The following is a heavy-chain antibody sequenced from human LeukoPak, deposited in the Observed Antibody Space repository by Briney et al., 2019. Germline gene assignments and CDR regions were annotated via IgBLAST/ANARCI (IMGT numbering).Heavy chain of an antibody. CDR3: ARESNSGGDAFDI. D-gene: IGHD1-26*01. CDR1: GFTFSSHY. Sequence: GGSLRLSCAASGFTFSSHYMTWVRQAPGKGLEWVANIKQDSSDKFYVDSVRGRFTISRDNARNSLYLHMNSPTAEDTAVYYCARESNSGGDAFDIWGQGTMVTVSS. CDR2: IKQDSSDK. V-gene: IGHV3-7*01. J-gene: IGHJ3*02.